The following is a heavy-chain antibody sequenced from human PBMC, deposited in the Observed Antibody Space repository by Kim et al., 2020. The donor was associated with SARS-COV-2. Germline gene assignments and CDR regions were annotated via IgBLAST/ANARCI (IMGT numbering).Heavy chain of an antibody. CDR2: VAYDGRNK. V-gene: IGHV3-30*19. Sequence: GGSLRLSCTASGFIFSRNGMHWVRQGPGRGLEWVAVVAYDGRNKFYADSVQGRFTISRDNSKNTVYLQMNSLRPEDTGLYYCAKDVRSEAAAADYWGQGTLVTVSS. CDR3: AKDVRSEAAAADY. J-gene: IGHJ4*02. CDR1: GFIFSRNG. D-gene: IGHD2-2*01.